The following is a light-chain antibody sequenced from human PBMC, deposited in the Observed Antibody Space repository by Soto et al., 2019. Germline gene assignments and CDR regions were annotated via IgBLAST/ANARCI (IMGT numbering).Light chain of an antibody. J-gene: IGLJ1*01. CDR3: SSQTSSDTHV. V-gene: IGLV2-14*01. CDR1: SSDVGRYNY. Sequence: QSALTQPASVSGSPGQSITISCTGTSSDVGRYNYVSWYQQHPDKAPKLMIYEVSHRPSGVSNRFSGSKSGNTASLTISGLQAEDEANYYCSSQTSSDTHVFGTGTKLTIL. CDR2: EVS.